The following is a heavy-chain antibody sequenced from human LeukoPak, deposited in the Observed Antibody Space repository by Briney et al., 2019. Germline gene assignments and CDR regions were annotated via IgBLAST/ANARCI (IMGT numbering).Heavy chain of an antibody. D-gene: IGHD6-6*01. CDR2: INHSGST. V-gene: IGHV4-34*01. Sequence: SETLSLTCAVYGGSFSGYYWSWIRQPPGKGLEWIGEINHSGSTNYNPSLKSRVTISVDTSKNQFSLKLSSVTAADTAVYYCARDNYSSSSDNWFDPWGQGTLVTVSS. J-gene: IGHJ5*02. CDR3: ARDNYSSSSDNWFDP. CDR1: GGSFSGYY.